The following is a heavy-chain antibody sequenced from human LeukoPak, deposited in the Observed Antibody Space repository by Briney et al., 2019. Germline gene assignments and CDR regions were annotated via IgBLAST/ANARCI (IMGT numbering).Heavy chain of an antibody. Sequence: QPGGSLRLSCAASGLTCSSYAMSWVRQAPGKGLEWVSAISGSGGSTYYADSVKGRFTISRDNSKNTLYLQMNSLRAEDTPVYYCARAKGMGIDYWGQGTLVTVSS. CDR1: GLTCSSYA. J-gene: IGHJ4*02. CDR2: ISGSGGST. D-gene: IGHD7-27*01. V-gene: IGHV3-23*01. CDR3: ARAKGMGIDY.